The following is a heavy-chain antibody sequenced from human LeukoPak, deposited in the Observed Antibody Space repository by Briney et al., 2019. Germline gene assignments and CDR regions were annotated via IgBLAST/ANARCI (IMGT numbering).Heavy chain of an antibody. D-gene: IGHD6-25*01. CDR3: ARDQPNRHSSGWGGMDV. Sequence: GSSVKVSCKASGGTFSSYAISWVRQAPGQGLEWMARIIPFLGIITYAQKFQGRVTITADKATSTAYLDVSSLRSDDTAVYFCARDQPNRHSSGWGGMDVWGRGTTVTVSS. CDR2: IIPFLGII. CDR1: GGTFSSYA. V-gene: IGHV1-69*04. J-gene: IGHJ6*02.